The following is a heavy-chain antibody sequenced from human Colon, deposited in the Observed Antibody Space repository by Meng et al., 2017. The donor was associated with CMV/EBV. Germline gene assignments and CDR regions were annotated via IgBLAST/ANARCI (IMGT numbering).Heavy chain of an antibody. Sequence: GGSLRLSCAASGFSFNAYPIRWVRQAPGKGLEWVAIVSHDGKNKNYAESVKGRFTISRDNSQNTVNLQMNSLRGDDTALYYCARGSNSSFDPWGQGTLVTVSS. D-gene: IGHD4-11*01. V-gene: IGHV3-30*04. J-gene: IGHJ5*02. CDR1: GFSFNAYP. CDR2: VSHDGKNK. CDR3: ARGSNSSFDP.